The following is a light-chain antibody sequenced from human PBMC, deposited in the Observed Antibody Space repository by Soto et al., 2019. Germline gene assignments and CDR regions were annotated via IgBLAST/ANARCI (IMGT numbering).Light chain of an antibody. J-gene: IGLJ3*02. CDR3: AAWDDSLLAWV. CDR2: STN. Sequence: QSVLTQPPSASGTPGQRVTISCSGSGSNIATNTVNWYQHLPGTAPKLLMYSTNQRPSGVPARFSGSMSGTSASLAISGLQSEDEGEYYRAAWDDSLLAWVFGGGTKLTVL. V-gene: IGLV1-44*01. CDR1: GSNIATNT.